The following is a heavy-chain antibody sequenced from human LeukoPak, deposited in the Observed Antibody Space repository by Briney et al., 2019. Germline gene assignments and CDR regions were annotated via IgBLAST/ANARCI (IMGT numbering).Heavy chain of an antibody. CDR3: ARGFLVEPFDY. CDR1: GYTFTSYD. J-gene: IGHJ4*02. CDR2: MNPNSGNT. Sequence: GASVKASCKASGYTFTSYDINWVRQATGQGLEWMGWMNPNSGNTGYAQKFQGRVTITRNTSISTAYMELSSLRSEDTAVYYCARGFLVEPFDYWGQGTLVTVSS. D-gene: IGHD2-15*01. V-gene: IGHV1-8*03.